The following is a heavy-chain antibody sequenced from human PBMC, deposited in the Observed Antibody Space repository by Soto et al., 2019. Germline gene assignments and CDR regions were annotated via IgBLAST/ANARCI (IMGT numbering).Heavy chain of an antibody. CDR2: ISSSSSTI. D-gene: IGHD4-17*01. J-gene: IGHJ6*03. Sequence: EVQLVESGGGLVQPGGSLRLSCAAPGFTFSSYSMNWVRQAPGKGLEWVSYISSSSSTIYYADSVKGRFTISRDNAKNSLYLQMNSLRAEDTAVYYCASGPPYGDYLYYYYYMDVWGKGTTVTVSS. CDR3: ASGPPYGDYLYYYYYMDV. V-gene: IGHV3-48*01. CDR1: GFTFSSYS.